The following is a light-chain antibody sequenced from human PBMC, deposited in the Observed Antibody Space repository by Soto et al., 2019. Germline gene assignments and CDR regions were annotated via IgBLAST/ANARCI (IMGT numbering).Light chain of an antibody. CDR2: KAS. CDR1: QSISSW. CDR3: QQYNSYWT. J-gene: IGKJ1*01. Sequence: DIQMTHSPSTLSASVGDRFTITCRASQSISSWLAWYQQKPGKAPKVLIYKASTLESGAPSRFSGSGSGTEFTLTISSLQPDDVATYYCQQYNSYWTFGQGTRWIS. V-gene: IGKV1-5*03.